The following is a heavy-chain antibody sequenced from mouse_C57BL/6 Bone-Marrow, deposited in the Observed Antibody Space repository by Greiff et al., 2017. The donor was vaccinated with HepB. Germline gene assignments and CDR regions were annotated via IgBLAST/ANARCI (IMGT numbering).Heavy chain of an antibody. J-gene: IGHJ4*01. CDR1: GFNIKDDY. V-gene: IGHV14-4*01. CDR3: TTKDYYYGSSYDYYAMDY. CDR2: IDPENGDT. Sequence: EVQLQESGAELVRPGASVKLSCTASGFNIKDDYMHWVKQRPEQGLEWIGWIDPENGDTEYASKFQGKATITADTSSNTAYLQLSSLTSEDTAVYYCTTKDYYYGSSYDYYAMDYWGQGTSVTVSS. D-gene: IGHD1-1*01.